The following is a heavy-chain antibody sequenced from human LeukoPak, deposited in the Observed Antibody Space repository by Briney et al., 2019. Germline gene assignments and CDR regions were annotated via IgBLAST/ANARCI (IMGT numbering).Heavy chain of an antibody. CDR2: IYSSGGT. D-gene: IGHD6-19*01. Sequence: PGGSPRLSCAASGFIVSNYYMSWVRQAPGKGLEWVSVIYSSGGTFYSDSVKGRFTISRDYSKNTLYLQMNSLRADDTAVYYCARDSSGPAFWGQGTLVTVSS. CDR3: ARDSSGPAF. V-gene: IGHV3-53*01. J-gene: IGHJ4*02. CDR1: GFIVSNYY.